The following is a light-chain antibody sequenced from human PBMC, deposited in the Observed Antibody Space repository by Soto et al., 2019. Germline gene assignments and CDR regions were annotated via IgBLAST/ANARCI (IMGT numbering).Light chain of an antibody. CDR3: SSYTSSSTFVV. Sequence: QLVLTQPPSVSGSPGQSVTISCTGTSSDVGSNNRVSWYQQPPGTAPKLMIYGVSNRPSGVPDRFSGSKSGNTASLTISGLQAEDEADYYCSSYTSSSTFVVFGGGTKLTVL. V-gene: IGLV2-18*02. CDR1: SSDVGSNNR. CDR2: GVS. J-gene: IGLJ2*01.